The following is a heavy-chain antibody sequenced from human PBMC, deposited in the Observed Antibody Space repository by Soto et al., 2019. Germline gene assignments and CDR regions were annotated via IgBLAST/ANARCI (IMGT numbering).Heavy chain of an antibody. CDR1: GYTFTSYA. Sequence: ASVKVSCKASGYTFTSYAIHWVRQAPGQRLEWMGWINAGNGNTKYSQKFQGRVTITRDTSASTAYMELSSLRSQDTAVYYCARVLGVAKGDYWGQGTMVTVSS. V-gene: IGHV1-3*01. CDR3: ARVLGVAKGDY. J-gene: IGHJ4*02. CDR2: INAGNGNT. D-gene: IGHD3-3*01.